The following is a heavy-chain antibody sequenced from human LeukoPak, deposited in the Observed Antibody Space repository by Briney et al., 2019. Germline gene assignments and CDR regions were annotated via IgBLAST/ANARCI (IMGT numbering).Heavy chain of an antibody. V-gene: IGHV1-2*02. CDR3: ARGMSATSGYLELEY. D-gene: IGHD3-22*01. Sequence: ASVKVSFKASGYTFTGYYMHWVRQAPGQGLEWMGWINPNSGGTNYAQKFQGRVTMTRDTSISTAYMELSRLRSDDTAVYYCARGMSATSGYLELEYWGQGALVTVST. CDR1: GYTFTGYY. J-gene: IGHJ4*02. CDR2: INPNSGGT.